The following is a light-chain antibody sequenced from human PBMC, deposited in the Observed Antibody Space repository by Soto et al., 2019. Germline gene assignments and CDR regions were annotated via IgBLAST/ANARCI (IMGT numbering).Light chain of an antibody. CDR1: QSVLYSSNNKNY. Sequence: DIVMTQSQDSLPVSLAERATINCKSSQSVLYSSNNKNYLAWYQQKPGQPPKLLIYWASTRESGVPDRFSGSGSGTDFTLTISSLQAEDVAVYYCQQYYSTPSFGGGTKVEIK. CDR2: WAS. V-gene: IGKV4-1*01. CDR3: QQYYSTPS. J-gene: IGKJ4*01.